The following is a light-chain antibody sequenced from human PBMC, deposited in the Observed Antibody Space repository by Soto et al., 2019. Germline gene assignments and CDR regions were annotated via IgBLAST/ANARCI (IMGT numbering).Light chain of an antibody. V-gene: IGKV3-20*01. CDR3: RQYGSAPWT. CDR1: QSVSSNY. CDR2: APS. J-gene: IGKJ1*01. Sequence: EIVLTQSPGTLSLYPGERATISCRASQSVSSNYSGSYQQKPGQAPRLLFYAPSNMASGLPDRFGGSGCGAEFTLTVSRLEPEDFAVYYCRQYGSAPWTFGEGTKVEI.